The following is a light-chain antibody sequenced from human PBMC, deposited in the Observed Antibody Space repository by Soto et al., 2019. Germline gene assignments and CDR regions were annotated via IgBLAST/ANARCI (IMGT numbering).Light chain of an antibody. V-gene: IGLV1-44*01. Sequence: QSVLTQPPSASATPGQRVTISCSGSSSNIGANPVNWYRQLPGTAPKLLLYSDVQRPSGVPDRVSGSKSGTSASLAISGLQSEDEADYFCAAWDDSLNAVFFGGGTKLTVL. CDR2: SDV. CDR3: AAWDDSLNAVF. J-gene: IGLJ2*01. CDR1: SSNIGANP.